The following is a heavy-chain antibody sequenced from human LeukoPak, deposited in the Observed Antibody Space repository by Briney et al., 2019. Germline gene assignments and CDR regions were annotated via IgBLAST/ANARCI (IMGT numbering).Heavy chain of an antibody. D-gene: IGHD4-23*01. CDR1: GFIVSNYE. CDR2: ISSSGSTI. J-gene: IGHJ4*02. Sequence: PGGSLRLSCDASGFIVSNYEMHWVRQAPGKGLEWVSYISSSGSTIYYADSVKGRFTISRDNAKNSVYLQMNSLRVEDTAVYYCARDYGGSSPFDYWGQGTLVTVSS. CDR3: ARDYGGSSPFDY. V-gene: IGHV3-48*03.